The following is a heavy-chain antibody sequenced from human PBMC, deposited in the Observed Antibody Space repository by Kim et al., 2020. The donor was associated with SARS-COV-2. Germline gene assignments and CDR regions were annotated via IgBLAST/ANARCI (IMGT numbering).Heavy chain of an antibody. J-gene: IGHJ4*02. D-gene: IGHD3-3*01. Sequence: YYPGSGKGRFTISRDSPKNTLYLQMNSLSVEDTAMYYCASGARFSAIVDFWGQGTLVIVSS. V-gene: IGHV3-53*01. CDR3: ASGARFSAIVDF.